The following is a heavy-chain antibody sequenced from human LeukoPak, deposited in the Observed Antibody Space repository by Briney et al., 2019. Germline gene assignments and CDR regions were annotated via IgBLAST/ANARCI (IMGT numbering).Heavy chain of an antibody. CDR2: IYYSGST. D-gene: IGHD6-13*01. Sequence: SETLSLTCTVSGGSISSYYWSWIRQPPGKGLEWIGYIYYSGSTKYNPSLKSRVTISVDTSKNQFSLKLSSVTAADTAVYYCARQQLKENWFDPWGQGTLVTVSS. CDR3: ARQQLKENWFDP. J-gene: IGHJ5*02. CDR1: GGSISSYY. V-gene: IGHV4-59*01.